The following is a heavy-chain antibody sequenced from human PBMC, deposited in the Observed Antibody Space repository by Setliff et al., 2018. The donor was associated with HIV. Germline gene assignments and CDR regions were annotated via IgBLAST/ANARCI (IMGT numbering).Heavy chain of an antibody. D-gene: IGHD4-17*01. CDR2: IYYSGST. V-gene: IGHV4-39*01. CDR3: ARHPTYGDYVRFDY. Sequence: SETLSLTCTVSGGSISSSSYYWGWIRQPPGKGLEWIGSIYYSGSTYYNPSLKSRATISVDTSKNQFSLKLSSVTAADTAVYYCARHPTYGDYVRFDYWGQGTLGTSPQ. J-gene: IGHJ4*02. CDR1: GGSISSSSYY.